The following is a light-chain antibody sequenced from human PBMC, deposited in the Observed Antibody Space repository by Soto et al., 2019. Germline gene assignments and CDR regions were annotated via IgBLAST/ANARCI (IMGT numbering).Light chain of an antibody. CDR1: SSDVGGSNF. CDR3: CSSGGSPTYV. Sequence: QSALTQPRSVSGSPGQSVTISCTGTSSDVGGSNFVSWYQQHPGKAPKLMIYDVSKRPSGVPDRFSGSKSGNTASLTISGLKVEDEADYYCCSSGGSPTYVFGTGTKVTVL. V-gene: IGLV2-11*01. CDR2: DVS. J-gene: IGLJ1*01.